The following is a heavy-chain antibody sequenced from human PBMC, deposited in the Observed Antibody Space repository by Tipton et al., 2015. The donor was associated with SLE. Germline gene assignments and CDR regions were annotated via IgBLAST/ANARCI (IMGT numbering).Heavy chain of an antibody. J-gene: IGHJ4*02. Sequence: TLSLTCTVSGGSISSYYWSWIRQPPGKGLEWIGYIYYSGSTNYNPSLKSRVTISVDTSKNQFSLKLSSVTAADTAVYYCAGGRAVAGGDYFDYWGQGTLVTVSS. CDR2: IYYSGST. CDR1: GGSISSYY. D-gene: IGHD6-19*01. V-gene: IGHV4-59*01. CDR3: AGGRAVAGGDYFDY.